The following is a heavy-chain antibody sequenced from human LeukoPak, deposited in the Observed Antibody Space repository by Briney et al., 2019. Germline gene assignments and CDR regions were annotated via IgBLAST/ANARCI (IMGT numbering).Heavy chain of an antibody. CDR3: AKDLGYCSSTSCYLYYFYMVV. CDR2: MSFDGSKN. D-gene: IGHD2-2*01. J-gene: IGHJ6*03. V-gene: IGHV3-30*18. Sequence: PGGSLRLSCSASALTSNNNGMNWVRQAPGKGLVWVAIMSFDGSKNNYENSVKGRFTTSRANSTNTTSHQMNSLRAEDTAVYYCAKDLGYCSSTSCYLYYFYMVVWGKGTTVSVSS. CDR1: ALTSNNNG.